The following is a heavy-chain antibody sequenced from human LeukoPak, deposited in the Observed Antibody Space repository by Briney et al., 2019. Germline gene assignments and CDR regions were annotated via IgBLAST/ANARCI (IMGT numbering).Heavy chain of an antibody. CDR1: GFTFSSYS. D-gene: IGHD6-19*01. CDR3: ARGDSGYSSGWYVFYYYYMDV. CDR2: ISSSSSYI. J-gene: IGHJ6*03. Sequence: GGSLRLSCAASGFTFSSYSMNWVRQAPGKGLGWVSSISSSSSYIYYADSVKGRFTISRDNAKNSLYLQMNSLRAEDTAVYYCARGDSGYSSGWYVFYYYYMDVWGKGTTVTVSS. V-gene: IGHV3-21*01.